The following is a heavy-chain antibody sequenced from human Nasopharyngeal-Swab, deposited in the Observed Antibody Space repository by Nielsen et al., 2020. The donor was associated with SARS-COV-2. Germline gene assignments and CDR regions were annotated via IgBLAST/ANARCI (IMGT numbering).Heavy chain of an antibody. CDR1: GFTFSHYA. CDR2: ILYDGSDK. V-gene: IGHV3-30*03. D-gene: IGHD1-26*01. J-gene: IGHJ6*03. CDR3: ARADRGGSYFSEYYYYMDV. Sequence: GESLKISCAASGFTFSHYAMHWVRQAPGKGLEWVAVILYDGSDKTYADSVKGRFTISRDNSKNTLYLQMNSLRAEDTAVYYCARADRGGSYFSEYYYYMDVWGKGTTVTVSS.